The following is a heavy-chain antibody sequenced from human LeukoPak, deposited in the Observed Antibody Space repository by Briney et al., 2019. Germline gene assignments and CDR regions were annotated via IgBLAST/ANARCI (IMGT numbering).Heavy chain of an antibody. D-gene: IGHD5-12*01. CDR1: GGSISSSSYY. CDR3: ARVYGSGYDFRGAFDI. Sequence: SETLSLTCTVSGGSISSSSYYWGWIRQPPGKGLEWIGSIYYSGSTYYNPSLKSRVTISVDTSKNQLSLKLSSVTAADTAVYYCARVYGSGYDFRGAFDIWGQGTMVTVSS. J-gene: IGHJ3*02. V-gene: IGHV4-39*07. CDR2: IYYSGST.